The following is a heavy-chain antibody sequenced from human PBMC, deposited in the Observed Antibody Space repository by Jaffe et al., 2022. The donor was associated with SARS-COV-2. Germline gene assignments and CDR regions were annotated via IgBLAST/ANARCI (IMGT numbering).Heavy chain of an antibody. V-gene: IGHV3-23*01. CDR3: AKDLSWWSAMDV. J-gene: IGHJ6*02. CDR1: GFTLSSCA. Sequence: EVQLLESGGGLVQPGGSLRLSCVASGFTLSSCAMSWVRQAPGKGLEWVSGSGSDGYTHYADSVKGLFTISRDNSKNTLYLQMDSLRAEDTAVYYCAKDLSWWSAMDVWGQGTTVTVSS. D-gene: IGHD2-15*01. CDR2: SGSDGYT.